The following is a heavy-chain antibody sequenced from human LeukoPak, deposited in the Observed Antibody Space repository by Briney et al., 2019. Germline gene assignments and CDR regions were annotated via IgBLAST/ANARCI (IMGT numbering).Heavy chain of an antibody. J-gene: IGHJ4*02. CDR3: AKDDAWLQYND. CDR1: GFTFSSYD. V-gene: IGHV3-21*01. CDR2: ISGSSSSI. Sequence: GGSLRLSCAASGFTFSSYDMNWVRQAPGKGLEWVSSISGSSSSIYYADSLKGRFTISRDNAKNSLYLQMNSLRAEDTAVYYCAKDDAWLQYNDWGQGTLVTVSS. D-gene: IGHD5-24*01.